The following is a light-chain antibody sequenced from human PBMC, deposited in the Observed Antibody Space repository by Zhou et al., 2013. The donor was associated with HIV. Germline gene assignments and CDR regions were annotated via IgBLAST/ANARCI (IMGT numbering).Light chain of an antibody. CDR2: DTS. J-gene: IGKJ5*01. CDR1: QSIGSH. Sequence: EIVLTQSPATLSLSPGDRATLSCRASQSIGSHLAWYQQKPGQAPRLLIYDTSTRATGIPDRFSGSGSGTDFTLTISRLEPEDFAVYYCQQFGTSSITFGQGTRLEIK. V-gene: IGKV3-20*01. CDR3: QQFGTSSIT.